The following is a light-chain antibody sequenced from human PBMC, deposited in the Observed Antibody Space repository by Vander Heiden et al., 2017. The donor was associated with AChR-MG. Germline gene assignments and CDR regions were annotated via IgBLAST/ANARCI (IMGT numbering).Light chain of an antibody. J-gene: IGKJ4*01. CDR1: QSVSSN. CDR2: GAS. CDR3: QQYNNWPLT. Sequence: IVMTQSPAALSVSQGERATPSCRASQSVSSNLAWYQQKPGQAPRLLIYGASTRATGIPARFSGSGSGTEFTLTISSLQSEDFAVYYCQQYNNWPLTFGGGTKVEIK. V-gene: IGKV3-15*01.